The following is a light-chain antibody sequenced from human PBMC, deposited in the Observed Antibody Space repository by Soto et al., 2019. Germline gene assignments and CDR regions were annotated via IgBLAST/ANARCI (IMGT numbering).Light chain of an antibody. V-gene: IGKV1-27*01. CDR1: QGVSNY. CDR2: AAS. Sequence: DIQMTQSPSSLSVSVGERATITCRASQGVSNYLAWYQQKTGKVPTLLIYAASSLQSGVPSRFSGSGSGTDFTLTISSLEPEDVATYYCQKYNSAPWTFGQGTKVEIK. CDR3: QKYNSAPWT. J-gene: IGKJ1*01.